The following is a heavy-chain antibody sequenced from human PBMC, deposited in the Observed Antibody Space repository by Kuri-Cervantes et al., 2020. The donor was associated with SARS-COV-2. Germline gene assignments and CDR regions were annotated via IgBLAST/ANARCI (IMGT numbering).Heavy chain of an antibody. CDR3: ARGLGYSYGRRSPQGDF. D-gene: IGHD5-18*01. CDR1: GGSISSGGYS. Sequence: SETLSLTCAVSGGSISSGGYSWSWIRQPPGKGLEWIGYIYHSGSTYYNPSLKSRVAISVDTSKNQFSLKLSSVTAADTAVYYCARGLGYSYGRRSPQGDFWGQGILVTVSS. V-gene: IGHV4-30-2*01. CDR2: IYHSGST. J-gene: IGHJ4*02.